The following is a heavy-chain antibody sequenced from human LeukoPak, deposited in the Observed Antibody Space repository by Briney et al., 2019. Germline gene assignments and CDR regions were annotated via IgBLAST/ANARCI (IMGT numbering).Heavy chain of an antibody. D-gene: IGHD3-16*02. Sequence: ASVTVSCKASGYTFTGYYMHWVRQAPGQGLEWMGWINPNSGGTNYAQKFQGRVTMTRDTSISTAYMELSRLRYDDTAVYYCARDVSYYFDYWGQGTLVTVSS. CDR3: ARDVSYYFDY. CDR1: GYTFTGYY. V-gene: IGHV1-2*02. J-gene: IGHJ4*02. CDR2: INPNSGGT.